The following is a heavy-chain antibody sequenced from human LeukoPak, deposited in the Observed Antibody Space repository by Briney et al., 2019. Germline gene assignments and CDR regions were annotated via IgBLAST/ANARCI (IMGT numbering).Heavy chain of an antibody. CDR2: ISWNSGSI. CDR3: AKEKGYSSGTIDY. D-gene: IGHD6-19*01. Sequence: PGGSLRLSCAASGFTFDNYAMHWVRKAPGKGLEWVSGISWNSGSIGYADSVKGRFTISRDNAKNSLYLQVNSLRAEDTALYYCAKEKGYSSGTIDYWGQGTLVTVSS. J-gene: IGHJ4*02. CDR1: GFTFDNYA. V-gene: IGHV3-9*01.